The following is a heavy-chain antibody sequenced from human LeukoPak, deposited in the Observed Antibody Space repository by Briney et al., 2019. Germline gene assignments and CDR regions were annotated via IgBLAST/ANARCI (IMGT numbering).Heavy chain of an antibody. CDR1: GGSISSSSYY. J-gene: IGHJ4*02. V-gene: IGHV4-39*01. CDR2: IYYSGST. CDR3: ARPTAVAGNPFTSYYFDY. Sequence: SETLSLTCTVSGGSISSSSYYWGWIRQPPGKGLEWIGSIYYSGSTYHNPSLKSRVTISVDTSKNQFSLKLSSVTAADTAVYYCARPTAVAGNPFTSYYFDYWGQGTLVTVSS. D-gene: IGHD6-19*01.